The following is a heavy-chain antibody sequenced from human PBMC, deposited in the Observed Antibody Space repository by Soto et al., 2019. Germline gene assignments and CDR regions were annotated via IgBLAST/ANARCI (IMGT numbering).Heavy chain of an antibody. D-gene: IGHD6-19*01. CDR1: GFSFSNYA. V-gene: IGHV3-30-3*01. Sequence: QVQLVESGGGVVQPGRSLRLSCAASGFSFSNYAMNWARQAPGKGLEWVAVISYDGSEKFYADSVKGRFTISRDNSKNTQYLQMDSLRAEDTAVYFCARGRYNGWGDLDYWGQGTLVTVSS. CDR2: ISYDGSEK. J-gene: IGHJ4*02. CDR3: ARGRYNGWGDLDY.